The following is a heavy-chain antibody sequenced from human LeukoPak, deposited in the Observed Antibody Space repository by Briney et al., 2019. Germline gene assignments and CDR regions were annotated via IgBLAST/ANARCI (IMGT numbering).Heavy chain of an antibody. CDR3: ARRGYGYSSGPSNWFDP. J-gene: IGHJ5*02. D-gene: IGHD6-19*01. CDR2: IYTSGST. CDR1: GGSISSYY. Sequence: SETLSLTCTVSGGSISSYYWSWIRQPAGKGLEWIGRIYTSGSTNYNPSLKSRVTISADTSKNQFSLKLSSVTAADTAVYYCARRGYGYSSGPSNWFDPWGQGTLVTVSS. V-gene: IGHV4-4*07.